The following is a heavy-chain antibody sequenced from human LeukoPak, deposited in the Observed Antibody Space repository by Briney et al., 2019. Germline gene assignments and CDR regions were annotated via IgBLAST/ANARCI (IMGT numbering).Heavy chain of an antibody. CDR1: GYTFTSYD. V-gene: IGHV1-8*03. CDR2: MNPNSGNT. J-gene: IGHJ5*02. D-gene: IGHD3-3*01. CDR3: AMGQLGMLFGGANSFDP. Sequence: ASVKVSCKASGYTFTSYDINWVRQATGQGLEWMGWMNPNSGNTGYAQKFQGRVTITRNTSISTAYMELSSLRSEDTAVYYCAMGQLGMLFGGANSFDPWGQGTLVTVSS.